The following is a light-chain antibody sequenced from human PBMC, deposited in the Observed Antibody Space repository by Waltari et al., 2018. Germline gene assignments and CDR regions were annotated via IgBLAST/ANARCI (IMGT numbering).Light chain of an antibody. J-gene: IGKJ2*01. CDR1: QSVSSY. CDR3: QQRSNWPYT. V-gene: IGKV3-11*01. CDR2: DAT. Sequence: EIVLTQSPATLSLSPGERATLSCRASQSVSSYLAWYQQKPGQAPRVLIYDATNRATGIPARFSGSGSVTDFTLTISSLEPEDFAVYYFQQRSNWPYTFGQGTKLEIK.